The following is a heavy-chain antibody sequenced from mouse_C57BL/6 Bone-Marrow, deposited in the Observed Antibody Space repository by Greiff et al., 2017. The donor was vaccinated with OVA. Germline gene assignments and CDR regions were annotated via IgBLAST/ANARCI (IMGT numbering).Heavy chain of an antibody. J-gene: IGHJ3*01. D-gene: IGHD2-1*01. CDR2: IYPRSGNT. CDR1: GYTFTSYG. V-gene: IGHV1-81*01. Sequence: QVQLKESGAELARPGASVKLSCKASGYTFTSYGISWVKQRTGQGLEWIGEIYPRSGNTYYNEKFKGKATLTADKSSSTAYLELRSLTSEDSAVYFCARGRDLLPFAYGGQGTLVTVSA. CDR3: ARGRDLLPFAY.